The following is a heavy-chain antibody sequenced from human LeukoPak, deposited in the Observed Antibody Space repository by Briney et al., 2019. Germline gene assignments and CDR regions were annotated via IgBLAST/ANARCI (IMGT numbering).Heavy chain of an antibody. J-gene: IGHJ3*02. CDR2: INHSGST. V-gene: IGHV4-34*01. CDR3: ARERITRAFDI. D-gene: IGHD3-10*01. CDR1: GGSFSGYY. Sequence: SETLSLACAVYGGSFSGYYWSWIRQPPGKGLEWIGEINHSGSTNYNPSLKSRVTISVDTSKNQFSPKLSSVTAGDTAVYYCARERITRAFDIWGQGTMVTVSS.